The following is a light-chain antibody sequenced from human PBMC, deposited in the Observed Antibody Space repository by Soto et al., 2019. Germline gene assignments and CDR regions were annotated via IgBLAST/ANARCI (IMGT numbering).Light chain of an antibody. CDR2: DAS. J-gene: IGKJ5*01. V-gene: IGKV3-11*01. CDR1: QSVGSY. Sequence: EIVLTQSPATLSLSPGERATLSCRASQSVGSYLAWYRQIPGQTPRLLIYDASNRATGIPARFSGSGSGTDFTLTISSLEPEDYAVYYCQQRSNWPPITFGQGTRLEIK. CDR3: QQRSNWPPIT.